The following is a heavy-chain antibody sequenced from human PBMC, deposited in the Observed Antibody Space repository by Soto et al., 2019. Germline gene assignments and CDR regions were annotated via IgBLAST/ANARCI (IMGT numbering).Heavy chain of an antibody. D-gene: IGHD5-18*01. CDR3: ARDLWIQLWSGWFDP. CDR2: ISSSSSYT. J-gene: IGHJ5*02. V-gene: IGHV3-11*05. Sequence: GGALRHSCGGSGFTFSDYYMSWIRQAPGKGLEWVSYISSSSSYTNYADSVKGRFTISRDNAKNSLYLRMNSLRAEDTAVYYCARDLWIQLWSGWFDPWGQGTLVTVSS. CDR1: GFTFSDYY.